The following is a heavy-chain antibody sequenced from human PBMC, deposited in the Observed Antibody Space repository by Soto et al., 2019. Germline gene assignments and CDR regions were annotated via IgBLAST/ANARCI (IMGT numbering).Heavy chain of an antibody. V-gene: IGHV3-48*01. J-gene: IGHJ5*02. D-gene: IGHD1-1*01. CDR3: VREGGTNWFDP. Sequence: EVQLVESGGGLVQPGGSLRLSCAASGFTFSSYSMNWVRQAPGKGLEWVSYISSSSSTIYYADSVKGRFTISRDNAKNSLYLQMNSLRAEDTAVYYCVREGGTNWFDPWGQGTLVTVSS. CDR2: ISSSSSTI. CDR1: GFTFSSYS.